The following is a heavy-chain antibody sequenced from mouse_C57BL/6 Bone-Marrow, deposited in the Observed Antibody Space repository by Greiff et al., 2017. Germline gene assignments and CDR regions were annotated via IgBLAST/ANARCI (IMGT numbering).Heavy chain of an antibody. CDR1: GYTFTSYW. D-gene: IGHD3-1*01. CDR3: ARWTQRALY. Sequence: QVQLQQPGAELVKPGASVKMSCKASGYTFTSYWITWVKQRPGQGLEWIGDISPGSGSTNYNEKFKSKATLTVDTSSSTASLQLSSLTSEDTAVYYCARWTQRALYWGQGTTLTVSS. J-gene: IGHJ2*01. CDR2: ISPGSGST. V-gene: IGHV1-55*01.